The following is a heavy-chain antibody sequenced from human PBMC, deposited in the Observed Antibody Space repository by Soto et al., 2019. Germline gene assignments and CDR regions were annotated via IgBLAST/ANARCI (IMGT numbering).Heavy chain of an antibody. J-gene: IGHJ4*02. D-gene: IGHD6-19*01. CDR1: GFTFSSYS. V-gene: IGHV3-48*01. Sequence: GGSLRLSCAASGFTFSSYSMNWVRQAPGKGLEWVSYISSSSSTIYYADSVKGRFTVSRDTSKNTLYLQMNSLRADDTAVYYCARQLSSDWYDFFEYWGQGTLVTVSS. CDR3: ARQLSSDWYDFFEY. CDR2: ISSSSSTI.